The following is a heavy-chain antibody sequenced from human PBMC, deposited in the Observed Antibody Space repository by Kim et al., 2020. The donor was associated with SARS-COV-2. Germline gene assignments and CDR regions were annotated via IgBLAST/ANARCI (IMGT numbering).Heavy chain of an antibody. CDR1: GFTFSSYA. Sequence: GGSLRLSCAASGFTFSSYAMHWVRQAPGKGLEWLAVISYDGNNKYSADSVKGRFTISRDNSNNTLFLQMNSLRAEDTAVYFCATPRRDRVYERWYYVDN. J-gene: IGHJ5*01. CDR3: ATPRRDRVYERWYYVDN. D-gene: IGHD5-12*01. V-gene: IGHV3-30*04. CDR2: ISYDGNNK.